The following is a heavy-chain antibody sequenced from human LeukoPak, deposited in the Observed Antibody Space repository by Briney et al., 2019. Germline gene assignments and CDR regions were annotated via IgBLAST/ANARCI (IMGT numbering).Heavy chain of an antibody. CDR2: ISSSSSYI. D-gene: IGHD3-9*01. Sequence: GGSLTLSCTASGFTLNRHSMNWARKAPGKGLEWVSSISSSSSYIYYAHSVKGRFTISRDNAKNSLYLQMNSLRAEDTAVYYCARVRDILTGYYPYYYYYYGMDVWGQGTTVTVSS. CDR3: ARVRDILTGYYPYYYYYYGMDV. V-gene: IGHV3-21*01. J-gene: IGHJ6*02. CDR1: GFTLNRHS.